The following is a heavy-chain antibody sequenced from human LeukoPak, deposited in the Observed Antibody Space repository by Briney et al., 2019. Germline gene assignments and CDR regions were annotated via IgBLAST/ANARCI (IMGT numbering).Heavy chain of an antibody. CDR1: GDSISSGYY. V-gene: IGHV4-31*03. Sequence: PSETLSLTCIVSGDSISSGYYWSWIRQLPGKGLEWIGYIYYGGSTFYSPSLKSRVTISVDPSKNQFSLELSSVTAADTAVYYCARGVVVLVAFDNWGQGTLVTVSS. D-gene: IGHD2-15*01. J-gene: IGHJ4*02. CDR3: ARGVVVLVAFDN. CDR2: IYYGGST.